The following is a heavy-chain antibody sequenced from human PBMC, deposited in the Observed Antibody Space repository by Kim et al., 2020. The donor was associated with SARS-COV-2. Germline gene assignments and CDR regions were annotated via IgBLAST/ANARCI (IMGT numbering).Heavy chain of an antibody. CDR2: IYYSGST. CDR3: ARQRSGSYRDYFDY. J-gene: IGHJ4*02. D-gene: IGHD1-26*01. CDR1: GGSISSSSYY. Sequence: SETLSLTCTVSGGSISSSSYYWGWIRQPPGKGLEWIGSIYYSGSTYYNPSLKSRVTISVDTSKNQFSLKLSSVTAADTAVYYCARQRSGSYRDYFDYWGQGTLVTVSS. V-gene: IGHV4-39*01.